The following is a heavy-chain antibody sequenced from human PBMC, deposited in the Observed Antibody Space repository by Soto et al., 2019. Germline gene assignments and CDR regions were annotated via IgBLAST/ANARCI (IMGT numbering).Heavy chain of an antibody. V-gene: IGHV5-10-1*01. CDR1: GYSFTSYL. CDR2: IDPSDSYT. Sequence: GESLEISCKGSGYSFTSYLISCVRQMPGKGLEGMGRIDPSDSYTNDSPSFQGHVTISADKSISTAYLQWSSLKASDTAMYYCARHGADYYGSGSYPSHGMDVWGQGTPVTGSS. J-gene: IGHJ6*02. CDR3: ARHGADYYGSGSYPSHGMDV. D-gene: IGHD3-10*01.